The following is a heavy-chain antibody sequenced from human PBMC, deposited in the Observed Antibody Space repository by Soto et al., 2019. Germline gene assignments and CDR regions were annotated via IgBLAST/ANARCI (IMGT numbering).Heavy chain of an antibody. CDR1: GYDFTTYW. CDR2: IYPGDSDT. J-gene: IGHJ4*02. CDR3: VRRAPSPGHCFDY. Sequence: GESLKISCKHSGYDFTTYWVGWVRQMPGKGLEWMGIIYPGDSDTRYSPSFQGQVTISADKSISTAYLQWSSLRASDTAMYFCVRRAPSPGHCFDYWGQGTLVTVSS. V-gene: IGHV5-51*01.